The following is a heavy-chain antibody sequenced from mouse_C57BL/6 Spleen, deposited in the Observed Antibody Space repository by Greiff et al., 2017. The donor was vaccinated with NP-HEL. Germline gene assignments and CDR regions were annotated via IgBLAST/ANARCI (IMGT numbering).Heavy chain of an antibody. Sequence: EVHLVESEGGLVQPGSSMKLSCTASGFTFSDYYMAWVRQVPEKGLEWVANINYDGSSTYYLDSLKSRFIISRDNAKNILYLQMSSLKSEDTATYYCARALYDYYYAMDYWGQGTSVTVSS. D-gene: IGHD2-4*01. CDR1: GFTFSDYY. V-gene: IGHV5-16*01. CDR2: INYDGSST. J-gene: IGHJ4*01. CDR3: ARALYDYYYAMDY.